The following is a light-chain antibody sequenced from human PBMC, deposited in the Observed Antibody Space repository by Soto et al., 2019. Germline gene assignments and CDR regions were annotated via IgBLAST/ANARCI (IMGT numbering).Light chain of an antibody. Sequence: EVVLTHSACALSLYTGDRATLSCRTSQSVSSNYLNWYQQKPGQAPRLLIYGASSRATGIPDRFSGSGSGTDFTLTVSRLEPEDFAVYYCQHYGTSGTFGQGTKVDIK. V-gene: IGKV3-20*01. CDR3: QHYGTSGT. J-gene: IGKJ1*01. CDR1: QSVSSNY. CDR2: GAS.